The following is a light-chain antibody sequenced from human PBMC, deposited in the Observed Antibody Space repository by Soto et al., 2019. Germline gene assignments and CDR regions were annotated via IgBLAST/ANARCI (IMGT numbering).Light chain of an antibody. CDR1: SSDIGTYNL. Sequence: QSALTQPASVSGSPGQSITISCTGTSSDIGTYNLVSWYQHYPGKAPKLMIYEGIKRPPGVSNRFSGSKSGNTAFLTISGLQAEDEADYYCCSYAGSGTDNYVFGSGTK. J-gene: IGLJ1*01. V-gene: IGLV2-23*01. CDR2: EGI. CDR3: CSYAGSGTDNYV.